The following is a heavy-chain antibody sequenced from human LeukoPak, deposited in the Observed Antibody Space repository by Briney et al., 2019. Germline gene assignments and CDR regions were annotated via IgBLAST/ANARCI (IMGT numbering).Heavy chain of an antibody. D-gene: IGHD3-10*01. V-gene: IGHV4-4*02. CDR3: ARDARYGSGSYYDY. Sequence: SGTLCLTCAVSGGSISSSNWWSWVRQPPGKGLEWIGEIYHSGSTNYNPSLKSRVTISVDKSKNQFSLKLSSVTAADTAVYYCARDARYGSGSYYDYWGQGTLVTVSS. J-gene: IGHJ4*02. CDR2: IYHSGST. CDR1: GGSISSSNW.